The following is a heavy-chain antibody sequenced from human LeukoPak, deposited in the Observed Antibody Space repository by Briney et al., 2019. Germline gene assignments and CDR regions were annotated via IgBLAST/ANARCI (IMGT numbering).Heavy chain of an antibody. CDR2: ISSSSSYM. CDR3: ARDRVGQQLASSGYYGMDV. CDR1: GFTFSTYN. D-gene: IGHD6-13*01. Sequence: PGGSLRLSCAASGFTFSTYNMHWVRQAPGKGLEWVSSISSSSSYMYYADSVKGRFTISRDNAKNSLFLQMNSLRAEDTAIYYCARDRVGQQLASSGYYGMDVWGQGTTVTVSS. J-gene: IGHJ6*02. V-gene: IGHV3-21*01.